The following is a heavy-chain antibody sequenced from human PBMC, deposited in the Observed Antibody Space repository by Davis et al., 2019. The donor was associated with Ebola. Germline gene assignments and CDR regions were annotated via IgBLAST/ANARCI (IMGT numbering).Heavy chain of an antibody. D-gene: IGHD6-19*01. CDR3: AGDYSSGWYPEY. Sequence: GESLKISCAASGFTFSRYAMHWVRQAPGKGLEWVTLISYDGNNKYYADSVKGRFTISRDNSKNTLYLQMNSLRAEDTAVYYCAGDYSSGWYPEYWGQGTLVTVSS. V-gene: IGHV3-30-3*01. J-gene: IGHJ4*02. CDR2: ISYDGNNK. CDR1: GFTFSRYA.